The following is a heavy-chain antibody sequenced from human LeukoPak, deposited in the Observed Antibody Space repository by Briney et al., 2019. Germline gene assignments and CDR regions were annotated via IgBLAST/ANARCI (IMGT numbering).Heavy chain of an antibody. J-gene: IGHJ4*02. D-gene: IGHD4-17*01. Sequence: GGSLRLSCAASGFTFDDYAMHRVRQAPGKGLEWVSGISWNSGSIGYADSVKGRFTISRDNAKNSLYLQMNSLRAEDTALYYCAKDYYGDYRYYFDYWGQGTLVTVSS. CDR3: AKDYYGDYRYYFDY. V-gene: IGHV3-9*01. CDR2: ISWNSGSI. CDR1: GFTFDDYA.